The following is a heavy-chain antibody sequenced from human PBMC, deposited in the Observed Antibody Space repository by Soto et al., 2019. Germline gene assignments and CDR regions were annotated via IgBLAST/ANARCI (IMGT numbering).Heavy chain of an antibody. V-gene: IGHV3-21*01. CDR1: GFTFSSYS. Sequence: EVQLVESGGGLVKPGGSLRLSCAASGFTFSSYSMNWVRQAPGKGLEWVSSISSSSSYIYYADSVKGRFTISRDNAKNSLYLQMNSLRAEDTAVYYCARAAYGSGSHPPDYWGQGTLVTVSS. D-gene: IGHD3-10*01. J-gene: IGHJ4*02. CDR3: ARAAYGSGSHPPDY. CDR2: ISSSSSYI.